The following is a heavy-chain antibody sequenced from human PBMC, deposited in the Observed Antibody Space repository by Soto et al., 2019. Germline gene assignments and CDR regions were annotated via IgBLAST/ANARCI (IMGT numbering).Heavy chain of an antibody. D-gene: IGHD3-16*01. CDR1: AASLSLLY. CDR3: ARAGGEIWNNIFYYSGMDV. J-gene: IGHJ6*02. Sequence: PSATLSLTCTVPAASLSLLYWSWVRQSPGKGLEWIGSIYSNGRATYNPSFRSRVTIALDKSKSQFSRRLTSVTAADTAVYYCARAGGEIWNNIFYYSGMDVWGQGTTVTVSS. CDR2: IYSNGRA. V-gene: IGHV4-59*01.